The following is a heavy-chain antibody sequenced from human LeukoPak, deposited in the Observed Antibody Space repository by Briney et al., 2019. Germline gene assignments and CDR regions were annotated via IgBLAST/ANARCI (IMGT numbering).Heavy chain of an antibody. CDR2: MNPNSGNT. V-gene: IGHV1-8*01. Sequence: ASVKVSCKASGYTFTSYDINWVRQATGQGLEWMGWMNPNSGNTGYAQKFQGRVTMTRNTSISTAYMELSSLRSEDTAVYYCARGSIGYCSSTSCSSYYYYMDVWGKGTTVTVSS. CDR1: GYTFTSYD. D-gene: IGHD2-2*01. CDR3: ARGSIGYCSSTSCSSYYYYMDV. J-gene: IGHJ6*03.